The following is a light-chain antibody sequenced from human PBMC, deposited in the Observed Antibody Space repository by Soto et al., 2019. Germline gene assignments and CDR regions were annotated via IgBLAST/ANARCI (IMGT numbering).Light chain of an antibody. CDR3: PQYGYSPLFT. J-gene: IGKJ3*01. CDR2: GAL. Sequence: ENVLTQSPDILSLSPGERATLSCRASQSVSNNYLIWYQQKPGQAPRLLIFGALHRATGIPDRFSASGSGTDFTLPISRLEPEDVAVYYRPQYGYSPLFTFGPGTKVEIK. V-gene: IGKV3-20*01. CDR1: QSVSNNY.